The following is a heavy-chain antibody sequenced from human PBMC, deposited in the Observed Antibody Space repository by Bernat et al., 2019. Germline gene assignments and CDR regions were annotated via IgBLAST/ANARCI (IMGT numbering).Heavy chain of an antibody. J-gene: IGHJ2*01. CDR3: ARDPVYFRFGELVAGFRYFDL. CDR2: ISADHGNT. V-gene: IGHV1-18*01. D-gene: IGHD3-10*01. CDR1: GYIFTSYG. Sequence: QVQLVQSGAEVKKPGASVKVSCKAAGYIFTSYGISWVRQAPGQGHEWMGGISADHGNTNYAQKLQGRVTMTTDTSTSTAYMELRSLRSDDTAVYYCARDPVYFRFGELVAGFRYFDLWGPGSLFTLSS.